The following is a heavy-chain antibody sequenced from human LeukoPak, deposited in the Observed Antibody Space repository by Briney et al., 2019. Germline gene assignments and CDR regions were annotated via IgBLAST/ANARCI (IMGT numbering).Heavy chain of an antibody. CDR3: AKAHYGSGGYFNSLDC. CDR2: ISGSGGST. D-gene: IGHD3-10*01. J-gene: IGHJ4*02. Sequence: PGGSLRLSCAASGFTVSSNYMSWIRQAPGKGLEWVSGISGSGGSTYYADSVKGRFTISRDNPKNTLYLHMNTLRAEDTAVYYCAKAHYGSGGYFNSLDCWGQGTLVTVSS. V-gene: IGHV3-23*01. CDR1: GFTVSSNY.